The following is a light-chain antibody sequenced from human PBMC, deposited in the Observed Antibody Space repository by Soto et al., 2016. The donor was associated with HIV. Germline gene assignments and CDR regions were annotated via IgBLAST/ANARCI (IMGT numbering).Light chain of an antibody. J-gene: IGKJ1*01. V-gene: IGKV1-5*03. CDR3: QHYNNYPWT. CDR1: QSIGNTW. CDR2: KAS. Sequence: DIQMTQSPSTLSASVGDRVAITCRASQSIGNTWLAWYQQKPGKAPKLLIYKASSLESGVPSRFSGSGSGTEFTLTISSLQADDFATYYCQHYNNYPWTFGQGTKVEIK.